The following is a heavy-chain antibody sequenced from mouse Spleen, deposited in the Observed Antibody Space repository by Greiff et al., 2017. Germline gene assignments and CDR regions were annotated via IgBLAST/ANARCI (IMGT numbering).Heavy chain of an antibody. CDR2: ISSGGGNT. Sequence: EVKLMESGGGLVKRGGSLKLSCAASGFTFSSYAMSWVRQTPEKRLEWVATISSGGGNTYYPDSVKGRFTISRDNAKNTLYLQMSSLKSEDTAMYYCARFGQIYYYGYFDYWGQGTTLTVSS. D-gene: IGHD1-1*01. J-gene: IGHJ2*01. V-gene: IGHV5-9*04. CDR1: GFTFSSYA. CDR3: ARFGQIYYYGYFDY.